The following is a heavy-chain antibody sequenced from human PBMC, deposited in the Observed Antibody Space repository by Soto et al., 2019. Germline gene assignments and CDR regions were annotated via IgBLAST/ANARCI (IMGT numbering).Heavy chain of an antibody. CDR2: IIPIFGTA. CDR1: GGTFSSYA. Sequence: SVNLSCPASGGTFSSYAISWVRQAPGQGLEWMGGIIPIFGTANYAQKFQGRVTITADKSTSTAYMELSSLRSEDTAVYYCARYSYDDSSGYPASALLLCVGWGHG. J-gene: IGHJ2*01. V-gene: IGHV1-69*06. CDR3: ARYSYDDSSGYPASALLLCVG. D-gene: IGHD3-22*01.